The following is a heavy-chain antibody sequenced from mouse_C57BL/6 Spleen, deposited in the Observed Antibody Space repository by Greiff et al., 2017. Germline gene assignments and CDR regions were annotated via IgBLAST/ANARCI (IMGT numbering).Heavy chain of an antibody. CDR2: IDPENGDT. CDR3: FDRGFAY. CDR1: GFNIKDDY. Sequence: EVQLQESGAELVRPGASVKLSCTASGFNIKDDYMHWVKQRPEQGLEWIGWIDPENGDTEYASKFQGKATITADTSSNTAYLQLSSLTSEDTAVYYCFDRGFAYWGQGTLVTVSA. V-gene: IGHV14-4*01. D-gene: IGHD2-14*01. J-gene: IGHJ3*01.